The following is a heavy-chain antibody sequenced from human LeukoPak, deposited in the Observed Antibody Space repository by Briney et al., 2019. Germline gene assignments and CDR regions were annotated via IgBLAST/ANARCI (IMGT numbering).Heavy chain of an antibody. Sequence: GSLRLSCESSGLSFSSIPMSWVRQVQGKGPEWVSVVSTSGRDTYYADSVKGRFTISRDNSKNTLYLQMNSLRAEDTAAYHCATGWAISSPSLLYWGHGTLVTVSS. V-gene: IGHV3-23*01. D-gene: IGHD3-3*01. CDR2: VSTSGRDT. CDR3: ATGWAISSPSLLY. CDR1: GLSFSSIP. J-gene: IGHJ4*01.